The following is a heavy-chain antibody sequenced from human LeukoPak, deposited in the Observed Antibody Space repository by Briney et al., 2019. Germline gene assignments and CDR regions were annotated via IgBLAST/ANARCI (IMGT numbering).Heavy chain of an antibody. Sequence: GGSLRLSCAASGFTFSKYLMLWVRQAPGKGLESVSRINTDGTVTTYAGSVKGRFTVSRDNADNTMFLQMNSVRDEDTAVYYCATKQWLAPPPDSWGQGTPVTVSS. CDR1: GFTFSKYL. D-gene: IGHD6-19*01. CDR3: ATKQWLAPPPDS. V-gene: IGHV3-74*01. J-gene: IGHJ4*02. CDR2: INTDGTVT.